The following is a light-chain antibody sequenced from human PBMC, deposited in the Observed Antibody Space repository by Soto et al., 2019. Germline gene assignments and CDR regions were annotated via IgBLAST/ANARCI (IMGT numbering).Light chain of an antibody. CDR3: QQYTGPPTT. Sequence: EILLTQSPGTLSLSPGERATLSCRASQSVTSSYLPWYQLKPGQAPRLLIYGASTRAAGIPDRFSGSGSGTDFTLTIPRLEPEDSAVYFCQQYTGPPTTFGQGTRLEIK. J-gene: IGKJ5*01. CDR1: QSVTSSY. V-gene: IGKV3-20*01. CDR2: GAS.